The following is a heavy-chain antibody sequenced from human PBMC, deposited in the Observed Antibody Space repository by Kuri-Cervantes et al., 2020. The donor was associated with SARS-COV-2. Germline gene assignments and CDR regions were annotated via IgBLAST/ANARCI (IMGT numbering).Heavy chain of an antibody. CDR3: ARVVRNYYGPGEPLDY. V-gene: IGHV4-34*01. D-gene: IGHD3-10*01. Sequence: SETLSLTCAVYGGSFSGYYWSWIRQPPGKGLEWIGEINHSGSTNYNPSLKSRVTISVDTSKNQFSLKLSSVTAADTAVYYCARVVRNYYGPGEPLDYWGQGTLVTVSS. J-gene: IGHJ4*02. CDR1: GGSFSGYY. CDR2: INHSGST.